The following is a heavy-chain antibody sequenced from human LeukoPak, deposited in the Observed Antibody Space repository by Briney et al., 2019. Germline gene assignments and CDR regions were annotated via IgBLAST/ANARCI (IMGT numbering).Heavy chain of an antibody. D-gene: IGHD1-14*01. CDR2: IYYSGTT. CDR3: ARHEWGITNAFDI. CDR1: GGPFSSSDYY. J-gene: IGHJ3*02. V-gene: IGHV4-39*01. Sequence: SETLSLTCTVSGGPFSSSDYYWGWIRQPPGKGLEWIGSIYYSGTTYYNPPLKSRVTISVDTSKKQFSLKLRSVTAADTAVYYCARHEWGITNAFDIWGRGTMVTVSS.